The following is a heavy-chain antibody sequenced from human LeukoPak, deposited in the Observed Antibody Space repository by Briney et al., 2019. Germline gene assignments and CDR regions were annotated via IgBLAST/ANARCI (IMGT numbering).Heavy chain of an antibody. CDR2: IIPIFGTA. J-gene: IGHJ3*02. Sequence: GASVKVSCKASGGTFSSYAISWVRQAPGQGLEWRGGIIPIFGTANYAQKFQGRVTITTDESTSTAYMELSSLRSEDTAVYYCARAKVVPAASDAFDIWGQGTMVTVSS. CDR1: GGTFSSYA. CDR3: ARAKVVPAASDAFDI. V-gene: IGHV1-69*05. D-gene: IGHD2-2*01.